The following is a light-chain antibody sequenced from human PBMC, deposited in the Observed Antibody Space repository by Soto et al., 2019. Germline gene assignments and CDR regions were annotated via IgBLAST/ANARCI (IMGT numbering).Light chain of an antibody. CDR2: GAS. Sequence: EILLTQSPGTLSLSPGERATLSCRASQSVSSSYLAWYQQKPGQAPRLLIYGASSRDTGIPDRFSGSGSGTDCTLTISRLEPEDFAVDYCQQYGSSRWTFGQGTKVDIK. J-gene: IGKJ1*01. CDR1: QSVSSSY. CDR3: QQYGSSRWT. V-gene: IGKV3-20*01.